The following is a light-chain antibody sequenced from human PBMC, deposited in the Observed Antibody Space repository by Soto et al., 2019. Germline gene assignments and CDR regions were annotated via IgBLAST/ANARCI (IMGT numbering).Light chain of an antibody. Sequence: IQMTQSPFSLSASVGDRVTITCQASQDISNYLNWYQQKPGKAPKLLIYDASNLETGVPSRFSGSGSGTDFTFTISSLQPEDIATYYCQQYDNLPRTFGQGTKVEIK. J-gene: IGKJ1*01. V-gene: IGKV1-33*01. CDR3: QQYDNLPRT. CDR2: DAS. CDR1: QDISNY.